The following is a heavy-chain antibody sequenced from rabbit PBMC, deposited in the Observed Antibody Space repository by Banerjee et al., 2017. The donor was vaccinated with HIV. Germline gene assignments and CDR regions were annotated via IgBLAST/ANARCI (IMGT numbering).Heavy chain of an antibody. CDR1: GIDFSSYYH. CDR2: IYIGSSGST. D-gene: IGHD6-1*01. J-gene: IGHJ4*01. V-gene: IGHV1S45*01. CDR3: ARAPYYGNGDDYYCDL. Sequence: QQQLEESGGGLVKPGGTLTLTCKASGIDFSSYYHMCWVRQAPGKGLEWIACIYIGSSGSTYYASWAKGRFTISKTSTTVTLQMTSLTAADTATYFCARAPYYGNGDDYYCDLWGPGTLVTVS.